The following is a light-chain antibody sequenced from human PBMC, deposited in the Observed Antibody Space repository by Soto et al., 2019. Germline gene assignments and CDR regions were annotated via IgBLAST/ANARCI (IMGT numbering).Light chain of an antibody. Sequence: MVLTKAQATLSFAPGESATLSCRASQSVSNSYLTCYQHKPGQAPRLLIYASSSRAIGIPDRFSGSGSGTDFTLTIRRLEPEDFAVYYCQQYGGSPRTFGQGTKVEIK. V-gene: IGKV3-20*01. CDR2: ASS. J-gene: IGKJ1*01. CDR1: QSVSNSY. CDR3: QQYGGSPRT.